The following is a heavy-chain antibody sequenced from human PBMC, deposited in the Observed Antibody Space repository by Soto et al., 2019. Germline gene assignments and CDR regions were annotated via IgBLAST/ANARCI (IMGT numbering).Heavy chain of an antibody. CDR1: GYMFTGYY. J-gene: IGHJ6*02. V-gene: IGHV1-2*02. CDR3: AFSYWYGLGSYYNPTSGGMDG. D-gene: IGHD3-10*01. Sequence: GASVKVSCKASGYMFTGYYMHWVRQAPGQGLEWMGGINPKSGDTNYAQKFQGRVTMTRYTSISTAYMELSRLRSDDTAVYSCAFSYWYGLGSYYNPTSGGMDGGGQGTTFTGTS. CDR2: INPKSGDT.